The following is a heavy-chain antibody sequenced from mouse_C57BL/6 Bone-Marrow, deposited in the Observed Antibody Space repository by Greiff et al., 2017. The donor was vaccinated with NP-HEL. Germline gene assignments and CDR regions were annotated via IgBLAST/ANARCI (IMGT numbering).Heavy chain of an antibody. V-gene: IGHV2-9-1*01. Sequence: VQLQESGPGLVAPSQSLSITCTVSGFSLTSYAISWVRQPPGKGLEWLGEIWTGGGTNYNSAPKSRLSISNDNYKMQLFLKMNSLQTDDTARNYIATSSCYAIDYWGQGTSVTVSS. CDR2: IWTGGGT. CDR1: GFSLTSYA. D-gene: IGHD1-1*01. CDR3: ATSSCYAIDY. J-gene: IGHJ4*01.